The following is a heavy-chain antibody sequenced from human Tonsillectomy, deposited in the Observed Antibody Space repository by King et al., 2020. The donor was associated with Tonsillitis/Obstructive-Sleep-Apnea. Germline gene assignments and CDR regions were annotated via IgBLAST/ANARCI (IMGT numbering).Heavy chain of an antibody. Sequence: QLQESGPGLVKPSETLSLTCTVSGYSFSTYYCNWIRHPPWKGLEWIGYIYDSGSTNYNPSLKSRVTISLDTSKNQFSLNLSSVPAAVTAVYYCARDYFDSRGNWYFDLWGRGTLVTVSS. D-gene: IGHD3-22*01. CDR3: ARDYFDSRGNWYFDL. J-gene: IGHJ2*01. CDR1: GYSFSTYY. CDR2: IYDSGST. V-gene: IGHV4-59*01.